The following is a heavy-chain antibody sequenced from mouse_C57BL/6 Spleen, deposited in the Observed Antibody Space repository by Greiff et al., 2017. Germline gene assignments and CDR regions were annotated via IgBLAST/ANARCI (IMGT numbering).Heavy chain of an antibody. CDR1: GYTFTSYW. CDR3: ARNCYRDYAMDY. Sequence: QVQLQQPGAELVRPGTSVTLSCKASGYTFTSYWMHWVKQRPGQGLEWIGVIDPSDSYTNYNQKFKGKATLTVDTSSSTAYMQLSSLTSEDSAVYYCARNCYRDYAMDYWGQGTSVTVSS. D-gene: IGHD1-1*01. J-gene: IGHJ4*01. CDR2: IDPSDSYT. V-gene: IGHV1-59*01.